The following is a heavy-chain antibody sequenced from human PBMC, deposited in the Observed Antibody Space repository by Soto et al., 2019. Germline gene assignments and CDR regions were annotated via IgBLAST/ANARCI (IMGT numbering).Heavy chain of an antibody. D-gene: IGHD1-26*01. CDR1: GYSFTNYW. CDR3: ARELSGNYFTFDL. J-gene: IGHJ3*01. CDR2: IYPGDSHA. V-gene: IGHV5-51*01. Sequence: PGESLKISCKGSGYSFTNYWIGWVRQMPGKGLEWMGIIYPGDSHAIYSPSFQGQVTISRDNAKNSLYLQMNSLRGDDTAVYYCARELSGNYFTFDLWGQGTMVTVSS.